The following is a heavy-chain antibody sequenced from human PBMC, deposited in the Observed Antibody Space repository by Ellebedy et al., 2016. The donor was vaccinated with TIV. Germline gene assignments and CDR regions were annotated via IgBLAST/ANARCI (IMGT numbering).Heavy chain of an antibody. V-gene: IGHV1-18*01. J-gene: IGHJ4*02. CDR2: ISVYDGKT. CDR3: ASGTQSGIWRLDN. D-gene: IGHD3-3*02. Sequence: ASVKVSCXSSGYTFSNYGICWVRQAPGQGLEWMGWISVYDGKTKYAQSLQGRVILTTDTSTSTTYMELRSLRSDDTAMYYCASGTQSGIWRLDNWGQGTLLTVSS. CDR1: GYTFSNYG.